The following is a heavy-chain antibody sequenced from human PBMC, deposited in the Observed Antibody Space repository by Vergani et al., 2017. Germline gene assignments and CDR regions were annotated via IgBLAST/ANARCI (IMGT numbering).Heavy chain of an antibody. CDR3: ARARCSEACYMSNWLDS. V-gene: IGHV3-74*03. Sequence: DVHLAESGGGFFQPGGSLRLSCSASGFSFNSYWMHWVRQVPGKGLLWVSRMKRDGRITAYADAVEGRFTISRDNAQNTLYRQMNSRRVEDTGVYYGARARCSEACYMSNWLDSWGQGTLVTVSS. D-gene: IGHD2-15*01. CDR2: MKRDGRIT. J-gene: IGHJ5*01. CDR1: GFSFNSYW.